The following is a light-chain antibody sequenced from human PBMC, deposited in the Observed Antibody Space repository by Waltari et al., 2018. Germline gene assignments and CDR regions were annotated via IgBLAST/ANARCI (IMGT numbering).Light chain of an antibody. CDR2: DAS. J-gene: IGKJ1*01. V-gene: IGKV3-20*01. CDR1: QRVSRY. CDR3: QKYGSLPAT. Sequence: EIVLTQSGTLSLSPGERATLSCRASQRVSRYLAWYQQRPGQAPRLRIYDASSSATGIPDRFSVSGSGTDFSLTISRLETEXXXVYYCQKYGSLPATFGQGTKVEIK.